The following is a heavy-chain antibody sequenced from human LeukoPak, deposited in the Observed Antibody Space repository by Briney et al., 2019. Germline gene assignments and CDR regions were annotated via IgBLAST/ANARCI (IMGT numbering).Heavy chain of an antibody. J-gene: IGHJ4*02. Sequence: PGGSLRLSCAVSGFTFSSYSMNWVRQAPGQGLEWVSSISSSSAYIYYSDSMKGRFTISRDNAKNSLFLQMNSLRAEDTAVYYCARDSTSGYDYEDYWGQGTLVTVSS. CDR2: ISSSSAYI. V-gene: IGHV3-21*01. CDR1: GFTFSSYS. CDR3: ARDSTSGYDYEDY. D-gene: IGHD5-12*01.